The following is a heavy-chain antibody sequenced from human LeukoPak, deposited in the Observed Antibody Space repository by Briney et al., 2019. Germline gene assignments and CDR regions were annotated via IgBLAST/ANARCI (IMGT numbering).Heavy chain of an antibody. CDR3: ARGGLTMVRRYFDY. V-gene: IGHV4-59*01. J-gene: IGHJ4*02. CDR1: GGSISSYY. D-gene: IGHD3-10*01. CDR2: IYYSGRT. Sequence: SETLSLTCTVSGGSISSYYWSWIRQPPGKGLEWIGYIYYSGRTNYNPSLKSRVTISVDTSKNQFSLKLSSVTAADTAVYYCARGGLTMVRRYFDYWGQGTLVTVSS.